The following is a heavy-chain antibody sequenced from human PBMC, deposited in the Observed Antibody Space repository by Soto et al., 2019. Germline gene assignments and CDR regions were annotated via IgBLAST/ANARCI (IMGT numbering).Heavy chain of an antibody. Sequence: GGSLRLSCAASGFTVSSNYMSWVRQAPGKGLEWVSVIYSGGSTYYADSVKGRFTISRDNSKNTLYLQMNSLRAEDTAVYYCAFYSDILTGPGLDSFDIWGQGTMVTVSS. J-gene: IGHJ3*02. CDR2: IYSGGST. V-gene: IGHV3-66*01. CDR1: GFTVSSNY. CDR3: AFYSDILTGPGLDSFDI. D-gene: IGHD3-9*01.